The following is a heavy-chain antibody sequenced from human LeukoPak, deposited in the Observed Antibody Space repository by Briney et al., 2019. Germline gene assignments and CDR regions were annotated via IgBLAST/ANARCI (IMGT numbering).Heavy chain of an antibody. CDR3: SRESGAFCPFGY. J-gene: IGHJ4*02. CDR1: GGSISSYY. CDR2: IYYSGST. D-gene: IGHD1-26*01. V-gene: IGHV4-59*12. Sequence: SETLSLTCTVSGGSISSYYWSWIRQPPGKGPEWIGYIYYSGSTNYNPSLKSRVTISVDTSKNQFSLKLSSVTAADTAVYYCSRESGAFCPFGYWGQGTLVIVPS.